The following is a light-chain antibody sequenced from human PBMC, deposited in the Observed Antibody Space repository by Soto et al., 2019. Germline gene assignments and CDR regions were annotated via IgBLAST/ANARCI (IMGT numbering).Light chain of an antibody. CDR1: SSNVGGDNY. Sequence: QSVLTQPASVSGSPGQSITISCTGTSSNVGGDNYVSWYQQHPGKAPKLMIYDVSNRPSGVSNRFSGSKSGNTASLTISGLEAEDEAADYGTAYTYNSSARRRTPLVFGGGTKLTVL. V-gene: IGLV2-14*03. CDR3: TAYTYNSSARRRTPLV. J-gene: IGLJ3*02. CDR2: DVS.